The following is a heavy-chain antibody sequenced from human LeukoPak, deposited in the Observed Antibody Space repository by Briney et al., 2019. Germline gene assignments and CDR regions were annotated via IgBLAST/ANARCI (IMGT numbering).Heavy chain of an antibody. Sequence: WASVKVSCNASGYTFTGYYMHWVRQAPGQGLEWMGWINPNSGGTNYAQKFQGRVTMTRDTPINTAYMELSRLRSDDTAMYYCARLLAWGSWYFDYWGQGTLVTVSS. CDR1: GYTFTGYY. D-gene: IGHD7-27*01. J-gene: IGHJ4*02. CDR2: INPNSGGT. V-gene: IGHV1-2*02. CDR3: ARLLAWGSWYFDY.